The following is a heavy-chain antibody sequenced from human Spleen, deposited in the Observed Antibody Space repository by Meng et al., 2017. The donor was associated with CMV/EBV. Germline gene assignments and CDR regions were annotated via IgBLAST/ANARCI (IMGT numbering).Heavy chain of an antibody. CDR3: AAYSNYWY. D-gene: IGHD4-11*01. CDR1: GYTFTSYY. Sequence: ASVKVSCKASGYTFTSYYMHWVRQAPGQGFEYMGIINPRGGTTHYAQKVQGRVTMTIDTSTSTVYMELSSLRSEDTAVYYCAAYSNYWYWGQGTLVTVSS. CDR2: INPRGGTT. J-gene: IGHJ4*02. V-gene: IGHV1-46*01.